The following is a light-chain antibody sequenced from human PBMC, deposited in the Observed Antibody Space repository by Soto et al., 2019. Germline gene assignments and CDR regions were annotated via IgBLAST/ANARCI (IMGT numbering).Light chain of an antibody. CDR3: GTWDSGLIAVV. V-gene: IGLV1-51*01. CDR1: SSNIGNNY. CDR2: DNN. Sequence: QSVLTQPPSVSAAPGQKVTISCSGSSSNIGNNYVSWYQQLPGTAPKLLIYDNNKRPSGIPDRFSGSKSGTSATLGITGLQTGDEADYYCGTWDSGLIAVVFGGGTKLT. J-gene: IGLJ2*01.